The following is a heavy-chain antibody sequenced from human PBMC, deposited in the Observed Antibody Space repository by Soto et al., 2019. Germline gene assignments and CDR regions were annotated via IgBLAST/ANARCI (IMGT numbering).Heavy chain of an antibody. CDR3: AKDRPFNWGYYFDY. Sequence: EVQLLESGGGLVQPGRSLRLSCAASGFTFSSYAMNWVRQAPGKGLEWVSSISSAGGTTYYADSVKGRFTISRDNSMNTLFLQMNSLRVEDTAVYYCAKDRPFNWGYYFDYWGQGSLVTVST. J-gene: IGHJ4*02. D-gene: IGHD7-27*01. CDR1: GFTFSSYA. V-gene: IGHV3-23*01. CDR2: ISSAGGTT.